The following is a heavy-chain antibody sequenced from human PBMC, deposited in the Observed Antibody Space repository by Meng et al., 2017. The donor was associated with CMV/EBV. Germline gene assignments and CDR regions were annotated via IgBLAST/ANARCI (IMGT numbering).Heavy chain of an antibody. CDR2: ISSSGSTI. J-gene: IGHJ6*02. D-gene: IGHD3-22*01. Sequence: GGSLRLSCAASGFTFSTYSMNWVRQAPGKGLEWVSYISSSGSTIYYADSVKGRFTISRDNAKNSLYLQMNSLRAEDTAVYYCAKDRGYYDSSGYNPMGDYYGMDVWGQGTTVTVSS. CDR1: GFTFSTYS. CDR3: AKDRGYYDSSGYNPMGDYYGMDV. V-gene: IGHV3-48*04.